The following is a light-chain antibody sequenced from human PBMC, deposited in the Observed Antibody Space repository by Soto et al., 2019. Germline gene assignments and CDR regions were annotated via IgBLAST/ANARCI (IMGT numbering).Light chain of an antibody. V-gene: IGKV1-5*03. CDR3: QQRYNWLT. CDR1: QSISSW. Sequence: DIQMTQSPSTLSASVGDRVTITCRASQSISSWLAWYQQKPGKAPKLLIYKASSLESGVPSRFSGSGSGTEFTLTINSLQADDFAVYYCQQRYNWLTFGGGTKVDIK. CDR2: KAS. J-gene: IGKJ4*01.